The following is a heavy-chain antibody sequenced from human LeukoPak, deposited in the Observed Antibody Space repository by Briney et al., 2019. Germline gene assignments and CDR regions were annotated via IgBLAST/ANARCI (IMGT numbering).Heavy chain of an antibody. CDR3: AREARGYGLDY. CDR2: IYYSGST. J-gene: IGHJ4*02. V-gene: IGHV4-59*01. CDR1: GGSFSGYY. Sequence: PSETLSLTCAVYGGSFSGYYWSWIRQPPGKGLEWIGYIYYSGSTNYNPSLKSRVTISVDTSKNQFSLKLSSVTAADTAVYYCAREARGYGLDYWGQGTLVTVSS. D-gene: IGHD6-25*01.